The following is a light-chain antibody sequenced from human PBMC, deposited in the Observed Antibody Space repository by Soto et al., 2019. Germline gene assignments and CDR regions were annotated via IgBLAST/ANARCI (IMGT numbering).Light chain of an antibody. CDR3: QQYGSSGT. CDR1: QSVSNNY. Sequence: EVGLTTSAGTLSLITGDRATLSCRASQSVSNNYLAWYQQTPGQAPRLPIYGASNRATGIPDRFSGSGSGTNFTLTISRLEPDDFAVYSCQQYGSSGTFGQGTKVDIK. CDR2: GAS. V-gene: IGKV3-20*01. J-gene: IGKJ1*01.